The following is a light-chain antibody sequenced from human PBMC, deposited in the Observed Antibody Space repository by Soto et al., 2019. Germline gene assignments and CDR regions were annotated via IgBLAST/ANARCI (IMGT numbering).Light chain of an antibody. CDR1: SRDVGGYNY. CDR3: SSYTSSSTLK. J-gene: IGLJ2*01. CDR2: EVS. V-gene: IGLV2-14*01. Sequence: QSVLTQPASVSGSPGQSITISCTGTSRDVGGYNYVSWYQQHPGKAPKLMIYEVSNRPSGVSNRFSGSKSGNTASLTISGLQAEDEADYYCSSYTSSSTLKIGGGTKVTVL.